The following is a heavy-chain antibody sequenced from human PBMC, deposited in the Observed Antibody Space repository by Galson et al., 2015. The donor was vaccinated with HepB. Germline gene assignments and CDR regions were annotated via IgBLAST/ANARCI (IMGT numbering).Heavy chain of an antibody. CDR2: MNPNSGNT. J-gene: IGHJ5*02. CDR3: ARGPYCSGGSCYPPGHRNWFDP. CDR1: GYTFTSYD. Sequence: QSGAEVKKPGASVKVSCKASGYTFTSYDINWVRQATGQGLEWMGWMNPNSGNTGYAQKFQGRVTMTRNTSISTAYMELSSLRSEDTAVYYCARGPYCSGGSCYPPGHRNWFDPWGQGTLVTVSS. D-gene: IGHD2-15*01. V-gene: IGHV1-8*01.